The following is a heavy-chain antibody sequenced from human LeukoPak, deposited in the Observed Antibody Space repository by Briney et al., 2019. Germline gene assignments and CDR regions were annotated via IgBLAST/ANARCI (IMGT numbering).Heavy chain of an antibody. D-gene: IGHD3-10*01. CDR2: IYSGGST. V-gene: IGHV3-53*01. CDR3: ARETEYYGSGSYYIGY. Sequence: GGSLRLSCAASGFAVSSNYMSWVRQAPGKGLEWVSVIYSGGSTYYADSVKGRFTISRDDAKNTWYLQMNSLRAEDTAVYYCARETEYYGSGSYYIGYWGQGTLVTVSS. CDR1: GFAVSSNY. J-gene: IGHJ4*02.